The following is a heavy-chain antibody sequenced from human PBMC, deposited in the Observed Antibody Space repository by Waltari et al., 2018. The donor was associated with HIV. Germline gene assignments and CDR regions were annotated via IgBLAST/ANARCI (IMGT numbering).Heavy chain of an antibody. V-gene: IGHV4-34*01. D-gene: IGHD1-26*01. J-gene: IGHJ4*02. Sequence: QVPLQQWGAGLLKPSGTLSLTCAVYRGSFSGSSWSWIRQPPGKGPQWIGAINHHGSANYNPSLSSRVTMSVDTSKNQFSLKVTSVTAADTAVYYCASLTVGPTGGTFEFWGQGTPVTVSS. CDR2: INHHGSA. CDR3: ASLTVGPTGGTFEF. CDR1: RGSFSGSS.